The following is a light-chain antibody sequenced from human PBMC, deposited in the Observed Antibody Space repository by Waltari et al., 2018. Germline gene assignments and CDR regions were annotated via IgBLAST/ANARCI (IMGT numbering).Light chain of an antibody. J-gene: IGKJ4*01. CDR2: GVS. Sequence: DIQVTQSPSSLSTSVGDRVTITCRASQRISTYVNWYQQKPGKAPKLLIYGVSNLQSGVPSRFSGSGSGAYFTLTISNLQREDFATYYCQQSYSTPPTFGGGTKVEI. CDR1: QRISTY. CDR3: QQSYSTPPT. V-gene: IGKV1-39*01.